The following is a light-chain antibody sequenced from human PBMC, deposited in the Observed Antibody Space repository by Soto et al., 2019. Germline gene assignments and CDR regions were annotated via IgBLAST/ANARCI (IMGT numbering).Light chain of an antibody. CDR1: QSVGSN. V-gene: IGKV3-15*01. CDR3: QQYNVWPLT. J-gene: IGKJ4*01. CDR2: GAS. Sequence: EIVMTQSAATLSVSPGERATLSCRPSQSVGSNLAGYQQKPGQAPRLLIYGASTRATGIPARFSGSGSGTEFTLTISSLQSEDFAVYYCQQYNVWPLTFGGGTKVEIE.